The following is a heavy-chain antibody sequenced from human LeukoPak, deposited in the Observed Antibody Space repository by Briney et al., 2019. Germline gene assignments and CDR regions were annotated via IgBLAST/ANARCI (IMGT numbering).Heavy chain of an antibody. J-gene: IGHJ5*02. Sequence: AASVKVSCKASGYTFTGYYMHWVRQAPGQGLEWMGWINPNSGGTNYAQKFQGRVTMTRDTSISTAYMELSRLRSEDTAVYYCARDPIFREPTSPWGQGTLVTVSS. CDR1: GYTFTGYY. V-gene: IGHV1-2*02. CDR3: ARDPIFREPTSP. D-gene: IGHD3-10*01. CDR2: INPNSGGT.